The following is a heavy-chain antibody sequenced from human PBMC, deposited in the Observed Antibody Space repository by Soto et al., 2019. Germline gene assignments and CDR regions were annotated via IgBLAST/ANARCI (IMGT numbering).Heavy chain of an antibody. D-gene: IGHD6-19*01. J-gene: IGHJ4*02. V-gene: IGHV3-21*01. CDR2: ISSSSSYI. CDR3: ARVHDSEGGSGWFFFDY. Sequence: EVQLVESGGGLVKPGGSLRLSCAASGFTFSSYSMNWVRQAPGKGLEWVSSISSSSSYIYYADSVKGRFTISRDNAKNSLYLQMNSVRAEDTDVYYCARVHDSEGGSGWFFFDYWGQGTLVTVSS. CDR1: GFTFSSYS.